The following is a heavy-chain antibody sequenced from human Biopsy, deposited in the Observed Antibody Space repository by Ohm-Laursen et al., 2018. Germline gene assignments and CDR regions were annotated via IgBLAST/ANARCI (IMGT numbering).Heavy chain of an antibody. CDR1: GGTFSSYV. D-gene: IGHD3-10*01. Sequence: SSVKVSRKASGGTFSSYVISWVRQAPGQGLEWMGRIIPSFDTPTYAPDFQGRVTFTADKSTGTAHLDLSRLRPEDTAIYYCAGGAAKGNPYDHWGQGTLVTVSS. CDR2: IIPSFDTP. V-gene: IGHV1-69*06. CDR3: AGGAAKGNPYDH. J-gene: IGHJ5*02.